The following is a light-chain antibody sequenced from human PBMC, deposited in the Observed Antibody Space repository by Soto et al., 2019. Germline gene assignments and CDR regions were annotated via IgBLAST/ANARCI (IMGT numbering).Light chain of an antibody. V-gene: IGKV3-15*01. CDR1: QSISNN. CDR3: QQCNNWPPA. J-gene: IGKJ2*01. Sequence: EIVMTQSPATLSVSPGETATLSCRASQSISNNLAWYQQKPGQAPRLLIYDASTRATGIPARFSGSGSGTEFTLTISSLQSEDFAVYYCQQCNNWPPAFGQGTKVEIK. CDR2: DAS.